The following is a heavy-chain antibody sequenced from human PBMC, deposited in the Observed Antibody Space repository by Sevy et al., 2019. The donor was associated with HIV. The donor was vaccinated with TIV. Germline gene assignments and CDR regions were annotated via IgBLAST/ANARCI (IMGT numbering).Heavy chain of an antibody. CDR2: IYYSGST. J-gene: IGHJ4*02. Sequence: SETLSLTCTVSGGSVSSGSYYWSWIRQPPGKGLEWIGYIYYSGSTNYNPSLKSRVTISVDTSKNQFSLKRSSVTAADTAVYYCARTDMSYCSGGSCYSYHFDYWGQGTLVTVSS. V-gene: IGHV4-61*01. CDR3: ARTDMSYCSGGSCYSYHFDY. CDR1: GGSVSSGSYY. D-gene: IGHD2-15*01.